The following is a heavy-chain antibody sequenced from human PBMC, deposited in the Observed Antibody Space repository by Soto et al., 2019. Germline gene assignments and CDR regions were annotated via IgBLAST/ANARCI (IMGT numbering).Heavy chain of an antibody. J-gene: IGHJ4*02. V-gene: IGHV1-18*01. D-gene: IGHD1-26*01. Sequence: ASVKVSCKASGYTFTSYGISWVRQAPGQGLEWMGWISAYNGNTNYAQKLQGRVTMTTATSTSTAYMELRSLRSDDTAVYYCALSHRIVGANDYWGQGTLVTVSS. CDR1: GYTFTSYG. CDR3: ALSHRIVGANDY. CDR2: ISAYNGNT.